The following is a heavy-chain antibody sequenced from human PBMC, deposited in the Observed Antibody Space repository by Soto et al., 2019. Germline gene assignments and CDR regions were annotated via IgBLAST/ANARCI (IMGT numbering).Heavy chain of an antibody. V-gene: IGHV1-8*01. CDR2: MNPNSGNT. J-gene: IGHJ6*03. D-gene: IGHD2-15*01. Sequence: GASVKVSCKASGYTFTSYDINWVRQATGQGLEWMGWMNPNSGNTGYAQKFQGRVTMTRNTSISTAYMELSSLRSEDTAVYYCARERFHQRGYSGYYCDYKDVCRKRTTVT. CDR3: ARERFHQRGYSGYYCDYKDV. CDR1: GYTFTSYD.